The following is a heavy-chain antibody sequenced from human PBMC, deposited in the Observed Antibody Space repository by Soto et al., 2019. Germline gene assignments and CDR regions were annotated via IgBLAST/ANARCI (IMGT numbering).Heavy chain of an antibody. CDR3: CVVKRLDQYSTSGYWFDP. CDR2: IKSKADGETK. CDR1: GFTFSHAW. V-gene: IGHV3-15*01. Sequence: EMHVVDSGGGLVKPGGSLRLSCAASGFTFSHAWMSWVRQDPGKGLEWVGRIKSKADGETKDYGAPVRGRFTISRDDAKDTLYLQMNSLRIEDTAVYYCCVVKRLDQYSTSGYWFDPWGPGTLVTVSS. D-gene: IGHD2-15*01. J-gene: IGHJ5*02.